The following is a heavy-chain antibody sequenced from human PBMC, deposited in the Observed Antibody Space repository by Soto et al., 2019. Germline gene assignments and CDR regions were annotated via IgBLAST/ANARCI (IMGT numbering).Heavy chain of an antibody. D-gene: IGHD2-8*01. J-gene: IGHJ4*02. CDR3: ARENRYCTNGVCYTGDFDY. Sequence: TSETLSLTCTVSGGSISSGDYYWSWIRQPPGKGLEWIGYIYYSGSTYYNPSLKSRVTISVDTSKNQFSLKLSSVTAADTAVYYCARENRYCTNGVCYTGDFDYWGQGTLVTVSS. CDR2: IYYSGST. CDR1: GGSISSGDYY. V-gene: IGHV4-30-4*01.